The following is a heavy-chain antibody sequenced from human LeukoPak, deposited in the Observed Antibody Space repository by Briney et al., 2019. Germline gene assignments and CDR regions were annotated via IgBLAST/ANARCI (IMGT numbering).Heavy chain of an antibody. CDR3: ARAQYSSSWYSLFDAFDI. D-gene: IGHD6-13*01. CDR1: GGSISSGSYY. V-gene: IGHV4-61*02. J-gene: IGHJ3*02. CDR2: IYTSGST. Sequence: SETLSLTCTVSGGSISSGSYYWSWIRQPAGKGLEWIGRIYTSGSTNYNPSLKSRVTISVDTSKNQFSLKLSSVTAADTAVYYCARAQYSSSWYSLFDAFDIWGQGTMVTVSS.